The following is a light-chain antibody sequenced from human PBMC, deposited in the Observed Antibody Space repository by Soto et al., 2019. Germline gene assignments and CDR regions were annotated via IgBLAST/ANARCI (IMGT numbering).Light chain of an antibody. V-gene: IGKV1-5*03. Sequence: DIQMTQSPSTLSASIGDRVTITCRASQSTTGWLAWYQQKPGKAPQLLIYGTSSLETGVPSRFSGSGSGTEFTLTITYLQPDDFATYYCQQYSPYSYSFGQGTKLEIK. CDR2: GTS. CDR3: QQYSPYSYS. CDR1: QSTTGW. J-gene: IGKJ2*03.